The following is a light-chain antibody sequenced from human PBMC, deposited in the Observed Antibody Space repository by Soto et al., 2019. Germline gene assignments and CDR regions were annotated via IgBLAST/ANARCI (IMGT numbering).Light chain of an antibody. CDR1: SSDVGSYNY. Sequence: QSALTQPPSASGSPGQSVTISCTGTSSDVGSYNYVSWYQQHPGKAPKHMIYEVSKRPSGVPDRFSGSKSGNTASLTVSGLQAEDEADYYCSSYAGSNNLVFGGGTKLTVL. J-gene: IGLJ3*02. CDR3: SSYAGSNNLV. CDR2: EVS. V-gene: IGLV2-8*01.